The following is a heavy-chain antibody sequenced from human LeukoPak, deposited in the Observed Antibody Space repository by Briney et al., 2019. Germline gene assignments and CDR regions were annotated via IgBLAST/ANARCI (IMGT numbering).Heavy chain of an antibody. CDR2: IYPDESNI. Sequence: GESLKIFCKGSGYSFPTYWIAWVRQMPGKGLEWMGIIYPDESNIRYSPSFQGQVTTSADKSISTAYLQWSSLKASDTAMYYCARPPSRGYSSSFEYWGQGTLVTVSS. CDR1: GYSFPTYW. D-gene: IGHD2-2*03. J-gene: IGHJ4*02. V-gene: IGHV5-51*01. CDR3: ARPPSRGYSSSFEY.